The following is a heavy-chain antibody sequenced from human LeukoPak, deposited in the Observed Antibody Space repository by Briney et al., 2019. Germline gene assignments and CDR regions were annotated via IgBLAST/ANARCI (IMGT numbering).Heavy chain of an antibody. CDR3: ARDLKSAAYYYYMDV. D-gene: IGHD6-25*01. CDR2: VYYSGST. Sequence: PSETLSLTCTVSGGSISSGFYYWAWIRQPPGKGLEWIGNVYYSGSTYYNPSLKSRVTISVDTSKNQFSLKLSSVTAADTAVHYCARDLKSAAYYYYMDVWGKGTTVTVSS. J-gene: IGHJ6*03. CDR1: GGSISSGFYY. V-gene: IGHV4-39*07.